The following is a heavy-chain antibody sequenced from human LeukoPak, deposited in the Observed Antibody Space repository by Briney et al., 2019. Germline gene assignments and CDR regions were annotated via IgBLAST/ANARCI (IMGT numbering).Heavy chain of an antibody. J-gene: IGHJ4*02. CDR3: ARYSGSYGFDY. D-gene: IGHD1-26*01. CDR1: GGSFSGYY. V-gene: IGHV3-7*01. CDR2: IKGDASEK. Sequence: ETLSLTCAVYGGSFSGYYWSWVRQAPGKGLEWVANIKGDASEKYYVDSVRGRFTISRDNAKNSLYLQMNSLRAEDTAVYYCARYSGSYGFDYWGQGTLVTVSS.